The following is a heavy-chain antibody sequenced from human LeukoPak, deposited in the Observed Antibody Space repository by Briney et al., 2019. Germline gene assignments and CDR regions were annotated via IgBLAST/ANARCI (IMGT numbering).Heavy chain of an antibody. D-gene: IGHD6-13*01. V-gene: IGHV3-7*01. CDR1: GFNFRYFW. CDR2: INHDGRET. J-gene: IGHJ2*01. CDR3: AKGYIIAGRQWYLDL. Sequence: GGSLRLTCLGSGFNFRYFWMSWVRQAPGKGLEWVANINHDGRETYYADSVKGRFIISRDNAKDSLYLQTNSLRAEDAAVYYCAKGYIIAGRQWYLDLWGRGTLVGVSS.